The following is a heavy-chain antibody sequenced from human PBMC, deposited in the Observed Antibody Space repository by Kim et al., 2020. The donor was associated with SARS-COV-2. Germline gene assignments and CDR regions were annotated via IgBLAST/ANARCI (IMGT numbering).Heavy chain of an antibody. CDR3: ARAYYDYVWGSYRRNWYFDL. J-gene: IGHJ2*01. V-gene: IGHV3-48*03. Sequence: GGSLRLSCAASGFTFSSYEMNWVRQAPGKGLEWVSYISSSGSTIYYADSVKGRFTISRDNAKNSLYLQMNSLRAEDTAVYYCARAYYDYVWGSYRRNWYFDLWGRGTLVTVSS. CDR2: ISSSGSTI. D-gene: IGHD3-16*02. CDR1: GFTFSSYE.